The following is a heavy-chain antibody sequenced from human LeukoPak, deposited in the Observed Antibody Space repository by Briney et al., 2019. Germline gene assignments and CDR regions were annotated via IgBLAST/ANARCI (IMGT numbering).Heavy chain of an antibody. Sequence: GGSLRLSCAASGFTFSSYWMHWVRQAPGKGLVWVSRINSDGSSTSYADSVKGRFTISRDNSKNTLYLQMNSLRAEDTAVYYCARDVDVASNAFDLWGQGTMVTVSS. CDR1: GFTFSSYW. D-gene: IGHD2-15*01. CDR3: ARDVDVASNAFDL. CDR2: INSDGSST. V-gene: IGHV3-74*01. J-gene: IGHJ3*01.